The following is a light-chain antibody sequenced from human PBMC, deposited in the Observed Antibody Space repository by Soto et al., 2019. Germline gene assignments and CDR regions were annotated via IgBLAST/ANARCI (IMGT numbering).Light chain of an antibody. J-gene: IGKJ5*01. CDR3: QQHGTSPIN. CDR2: GAS. CDR1: QTVIRNY. V-gene: IGKV3-20*01. Sequence: EIVLKQSPDTLSFARGARVTLSCSASQTVIRNYLAWHQQKPGQTPRLLVYGASSRATGIPDRFSGSGSGTDFTLTISRLEPEDFAVYYCQQHGTSPINCGQGTQLEIK.